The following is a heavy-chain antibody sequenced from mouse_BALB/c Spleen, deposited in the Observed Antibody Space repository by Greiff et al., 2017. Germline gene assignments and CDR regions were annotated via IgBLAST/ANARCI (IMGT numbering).Heavy chain of an antibody. CDR3: ARRARATYFDY. CDR1: GYSITSDYA. D-gene: IGHD3-1*01. CDR2: ISYSGST. Sequence: VQLQQSGPGLVKPSQSLSLTCTVTGYSITSDYAWNWIRQFPGNKLEWMGYISYSGSTSYNPSLKSRISITRDTSKNQFFLQLNSVTTEDTATYYCARRARATYFDYWGQGTTLTVSS. V-gene: IGHV3-2*02. J-gene: IGHJ2*01.